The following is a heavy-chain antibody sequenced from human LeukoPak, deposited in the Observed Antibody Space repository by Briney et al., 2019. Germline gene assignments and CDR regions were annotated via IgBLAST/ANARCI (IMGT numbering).Heavy chain of an antibody. Sequence: PGGSLRLSCAASGFTFSSYAMGWVRQAPGKGLEWVSGISGSGGKTYYADSVKGRFTISRDNSKNTLYLQMNSLRAEDTAVYYCASPNWNDPPYYFDYWGQGTLVTVSS. CDR1: GFTFSSYA. CDR3: ASPNWNDPPYYFDY. D-gene: IGHD1-1*01. V-gene: IGHV3-23*01. J-gene: IGHJ4*02. CDR2: ISGSGGKT.